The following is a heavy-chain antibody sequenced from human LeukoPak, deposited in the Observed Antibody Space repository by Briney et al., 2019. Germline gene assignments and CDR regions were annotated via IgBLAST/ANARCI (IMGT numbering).Heavy chain of an antibody. V-gene: IGHV3-23*01. CDR2: VSGSGGST. Sequence: GGSLRLSCAASGFTFSSFAMSWVRQAPGKGLEWVSVVSGSGGSTYYADSVKGRFTISRDNSKNTLSLQMNGLRAEDTAVYYCAKVMAARPFDPWGQGTRATVSS. J-gene: IGHJ5*02. CDR3: AKVMAARPFDP. D-gene: IGHD6-6*01. CDR1: GFTFSSFA.